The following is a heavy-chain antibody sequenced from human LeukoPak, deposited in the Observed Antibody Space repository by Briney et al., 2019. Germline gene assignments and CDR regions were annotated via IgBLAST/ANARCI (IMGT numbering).Heavy chain of an antibody. CDR3: ARIEIRRSSSPENYFDY. Sequence: ASVKVSCKASGYTFTDYYIYWVRQAPGQGLEWMGWINPNSGGTNYAQKFQGTVTVTRDTSISTAYMELISLTSDDTAVYYCARIEIRRSSSPENYFDYWGQGTQVTVSS. CDR1: GYTFTDYY. J-gene: IGHJ4*02. CDR2: INPNSGGT. D-gene: IGHD6-6*01. V-gene: IGHV1-2*02.